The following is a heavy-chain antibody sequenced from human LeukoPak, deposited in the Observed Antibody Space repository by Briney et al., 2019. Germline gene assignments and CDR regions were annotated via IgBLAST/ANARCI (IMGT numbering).Heavy chain of an antibody. J-gene: IGHJ3*02. CDR2: IYYSGST. CDR1: GGSISSYY. D-gene: IGHD2-15*01. V-gene: IGHV4-59*12. Sequence: SETLSLTCTVSGGSISSYYWSWLRQPPGKGLEWIGYIYYSGSTNYNPSLKSRVTISVDTSKNQFSLKLSSVTAADTAVYYCARGIRRLPGHVAFDIWGQGTMVTVSS. CDR3: ARGIRRLPGHVAFDI.